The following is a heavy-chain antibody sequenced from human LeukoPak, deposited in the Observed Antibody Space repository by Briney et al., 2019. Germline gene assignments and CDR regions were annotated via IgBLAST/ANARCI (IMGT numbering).Heavy chain of an antibody. D-gene: IGHD1-26*01. J-gene: IGHJ4*02. Sequence: PSETLSLTCTVSGGSISSGSYYWSWVRQPAGKGLQWIGRIYTSGSTNYNPSLKSRITISVDPSNNQFSLKLSSVTAADTAVYFCAREGEYSGSPFDYWGQGTLVTVSS. CDR1: GGSISSGSYY. V-gene: IGHV4-61*02. CDR3: AREGEYSGSPFDY. CDR2: IYTSGST.